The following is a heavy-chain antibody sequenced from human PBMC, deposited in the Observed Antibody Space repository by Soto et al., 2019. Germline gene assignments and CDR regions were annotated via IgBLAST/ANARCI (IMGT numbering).Heavy chain of an antibody. V-gene: IGHV1-46*01. D-gene: IGHD6-13*01. CDR3: ARDGGIAAAGDYYYYGMDV. CDR1: GYTFTSYY. Sequence: GASVKVSCKASGYTFTSYYMHWVRQAPGQGLEWMGIINPSGGSTSYAQKFQGRVTMTRDTSTSTVYMELSSLRSEDTAVYYCARDGGIAAAGDYYYYGMDVWGQGTTVTVSS. J-gene: IGHJ6*02. CDR2: INPSGGST.